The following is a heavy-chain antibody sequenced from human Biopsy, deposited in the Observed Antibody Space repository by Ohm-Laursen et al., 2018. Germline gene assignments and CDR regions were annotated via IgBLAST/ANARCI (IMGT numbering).Heavy chain of an antibody. Sequence: GTLSLTCTVSGGSISSSTTYYWAWLRQPPGKGLEWIGSIYNTETTFYHPSLKSRVTISVDTSTNQFSLKVSSVPAADTALYFCARHPTGFWFDPWGHGTLVTVSS. J-gene: IGHJ5*02. CDR1: GGSISSSTTYY. CDR3: ARHPTGFWFDP. CDR2: IYNTETT. V-gene: IGHV4-39*01.